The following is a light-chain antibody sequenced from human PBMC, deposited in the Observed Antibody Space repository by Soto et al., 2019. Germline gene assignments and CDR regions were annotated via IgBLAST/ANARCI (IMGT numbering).Light chain of an antibody. CDR1: SSNIGSNP. CDR3: LLSYSGARV. J-gene: IGLJ3*02. CDR2: SNN. V-gene: IGLV1-44*01. Sequence: QSVLTQPPSASGTPGQRVTISCSGSSSNIGSNPVNWYQQLPGTAPKLLIYSNNQRPSGVPDRFSGSKSGTSASLAISGLQSEDEAEYYCLLSYSGARVFGGGTKLTVL.